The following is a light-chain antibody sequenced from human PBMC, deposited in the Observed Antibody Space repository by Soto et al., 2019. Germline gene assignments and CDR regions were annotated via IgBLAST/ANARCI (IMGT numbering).Light chain of an antibody. V-gene: IGLV3-21*02. J-gene: IGLJ3*02. CDR1: NIGSKS. CDR2: DDS. Sequence: SYELTQPPSVSVAPGQTARITCGGKNIGSKSVHWYQQKPGQAPVLVVYDDSDRPSGIPERFSGSNSGNTATLTISRVEAGDEADYYCQVWDSSSDHWVFGGGTQLPVL. CDR3: QVWDSSSDHWV.